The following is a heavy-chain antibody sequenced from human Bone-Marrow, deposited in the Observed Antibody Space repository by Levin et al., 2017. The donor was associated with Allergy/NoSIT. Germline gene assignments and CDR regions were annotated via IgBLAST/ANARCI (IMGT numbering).Heavy chain of an antibody. V-gene: IGHV4-34*01. Sequence: SETLSLTCAVYGVSFSDYYWSWIRQSPEKGLEWIGEINHSGITNYNPSLKSRVTIAVDTSKNQISLKLSSVIAADTAVYFCASGYGGNSDKNNWFDPWGQGTLVTVSS. D-gene: IGHD4-23*01. CDR2: INHSGIT. J-gene: IGHJ5*02. CDR1: GVSFSDYY. CDR3: ASGYGGNSDKNNWFDP.